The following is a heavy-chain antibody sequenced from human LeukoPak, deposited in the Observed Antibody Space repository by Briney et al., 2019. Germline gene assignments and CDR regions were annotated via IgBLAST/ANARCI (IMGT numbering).Heavy chain of an antibody. Sequence: PGGSLRLSCAASGVTFSDDYMSWIRQAPGKGLEWVSYIANSGRTFYYADSVKGRLTISRDNTKKSLYVQMNNLRAEDTAIYDVARGARRYGYFDSWGQGTLVTVSS. D-gene: IGHD4-17*01. CDR1: GVTFSDDY. CDR2: IANSGRTF. V-gene: IGHV3-11*01. J-gene: IGHJ4*02. CDR3: ARGARRYGYFDS.